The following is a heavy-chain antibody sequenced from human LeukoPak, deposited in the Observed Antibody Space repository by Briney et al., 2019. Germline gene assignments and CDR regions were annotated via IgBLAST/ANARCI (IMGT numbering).Heavy chain of an antibody. Sequence: SETLSLTCTVSGGSISSSYWSWIRQPPGKGLEWIGEINHSGSTNYNPSLKSRVTISVDTSKNQFSLKLSSVTAADTAVYYCARGSSGYSLVGGYWGQGTLVTVSS. CDR2: INHSGST. CDR1: GGSISSSY. V-gene: IGHV4-34*01. CDR3: ARGSSGYSLVGGY. D-gene: IGHD3-22*01. J-gene: IGHJ4*02.